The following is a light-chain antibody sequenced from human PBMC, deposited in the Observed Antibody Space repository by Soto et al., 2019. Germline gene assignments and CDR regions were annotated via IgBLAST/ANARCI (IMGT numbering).Light chain of an antibody. J-gene: IGLJ1*01. CDR2: QVS. CDR3: CSYTSSSTVV. V-gene: IGLV2-14*01. CDR1: SSDVGSYNY. Sequence: QSALTQPASVSGSPGQSITISCTGTSSDVGSYNYVSWYQQHPGKAPKVLIFQVSNRPSGVSNRFSGSKSGNTASLTISGLQAEDEGDYYCCSYTSSSTVVFGSGTKLTVL.